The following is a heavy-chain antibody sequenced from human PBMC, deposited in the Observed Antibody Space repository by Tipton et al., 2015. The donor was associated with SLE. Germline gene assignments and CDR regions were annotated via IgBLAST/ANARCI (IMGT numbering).Heavy chain of an antibody. D-gene: IGHD6-19*01. CDR1: GGSVSSGSYY. J-gene: IGHJ6*02. Sequence: TLSLTCTVSGGSVSSGSYYWSWIRQPPGKGLEWIGYIYYSGSTNYNPSLKSRVTISVDTSKNQFSLKLSSVTAADTAAYYCARDPVAGNYGMDVWGQGTTVTVSS. V-gene: IGHV4-61*01. CDR2: IYYSGST. CDR3: ARDPVAGNYGMDV.